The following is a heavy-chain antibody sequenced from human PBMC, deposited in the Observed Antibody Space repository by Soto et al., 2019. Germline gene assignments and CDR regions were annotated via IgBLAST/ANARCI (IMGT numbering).Heavy chain of an antibody. CDR1: GGSISSYY. D-gene: IGHD2-15*01. J-gene: IGHJ5*02. V-gene: IGHV4-59*01. Sequence: SETLSLTYTVAGGSISSYYWSWIRQPPGKGLEWIGYIYYSGSTNYNPSLKSRVTISVDTSKNQFSLKLSSVTAADTAVYYCARVWGDGGNPPMAESWFDAWGQGTLVTVSS. CDR2: IYYSGST. CDR3: ARVWGDGGNPPMAESWFDA.